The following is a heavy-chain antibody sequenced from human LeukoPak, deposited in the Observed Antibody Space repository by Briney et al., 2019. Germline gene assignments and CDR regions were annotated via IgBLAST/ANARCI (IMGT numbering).Heavy chain of an antibody. Sequence: GESLKISCKGSGYTFTNYWIGWVRQMPGKGLEWMGIIYPADSDTRYSPSFQGQVTISADKSISTAYLQWSSLKASDTAMYYCARPYYYDSSGYWAPGYWGQGTLVTVSS. CDR1: GYTFTNYW. V-gene: IGHV5-51*01. CDR2: IYPADSDT. J-gene: IGHJ4*02. D-gene: IGHD3-22*01. CDR3: ARPYYYDSSGYWAPGY.